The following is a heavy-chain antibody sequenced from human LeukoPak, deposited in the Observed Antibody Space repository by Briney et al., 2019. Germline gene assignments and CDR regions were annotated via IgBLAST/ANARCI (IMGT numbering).Heavy chain of an antibody. CDR3: ARGYDSSGYYSREYYYGMDV. Sequence: SETLSLTCAVYGGSFSGYYWSWIRQPPGKGLEWIGEINHSGSTNYTPSLKSRVTISVDTSKNQFSLKLSSVTAADTAVYYCARGYDSSGYYSREYYYGMDVWGQGTTVTVSS. J-gene: IGHJ6*02. CDR2: INHSGST. V-gene: IGHV4-34*01. CDR1: GGSFSGYY. D-gene: IGHD3-22*01.